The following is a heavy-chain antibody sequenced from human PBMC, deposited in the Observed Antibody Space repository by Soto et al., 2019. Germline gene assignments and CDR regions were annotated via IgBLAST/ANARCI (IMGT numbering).Heavy chain of an antibody. Sequence: QVQLVESGGGVVQPGRSLRLSCAASGFTFSTYYMHWVRQAPGKGLEWVALISDDGSKKSYADSVKGRFTISRDNSQDTLYLQMDSLRAEDTALYYCAKVLDWRWDYWGQGALVTVSS. CDR3: AKVLDWRWDY. CDR2: ISDDGSKK. V-gene: IGHV3-30*18. CDR1: GFTFSTYY. D-gene: IGHD3-9*01. J-gene: IGHJ4*02.